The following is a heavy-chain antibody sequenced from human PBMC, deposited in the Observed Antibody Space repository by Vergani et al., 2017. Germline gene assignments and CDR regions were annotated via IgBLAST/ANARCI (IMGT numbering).Heavy chain of an antibody. CDR2: ISSSGSTI. J-gene: IGHJ6*03. V-gene: IGHV3-11*04. CDR3: ARDFHYDILTGLGSYMDV. Sequence: QVQLVESGGGLVKPGGSLRLSCAASGFTFSDYYMSWIRQAPGKGLEWVSYISSSGSTIYYADSVKGRFTISRDNSKNTLYLQMNSLRAEDTAVYYCARDFHYDILTGLGSYMDVWGKGTTVTVSS. CDR1: GFTFSDYY. D-gene: IGHD3-9*01.